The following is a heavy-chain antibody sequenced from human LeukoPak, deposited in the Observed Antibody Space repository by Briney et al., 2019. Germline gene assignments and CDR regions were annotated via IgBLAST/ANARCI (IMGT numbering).Heavy chain of an antibody. CDR1: GYTFTGYY. D-gene: IGHD3-9*01. Sequence: ASVKVSCKASGYTFTGYYMHWVRQAPGQGLEWMGWINPNSGGTNYAQKFQGRVTMTRDTSISTAYMELSRLRSDDTAVYYCARGDEYDILTGYYKSSFHNWFDPRGQGTLVTVSS. CDR2: INPNSGGT. V-gene: IGHV1-2*02. CDR3: ARGDEYDILTGYYKSSFHNWFDP. J-gene: IGHJ5*02.